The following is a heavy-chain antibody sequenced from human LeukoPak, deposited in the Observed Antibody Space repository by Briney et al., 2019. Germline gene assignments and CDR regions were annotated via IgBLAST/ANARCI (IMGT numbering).Heavy chain of an antibody. J-gene: IGHJ3*02. Sequence: RGEFLKISCKGSGYSFTSYWIGWVRQMPGKGLEWMGIIYPGDSDTRYSPSFQGQVTISADKSIRTAYLQWSSLKASDTAMYYCASSIVPTIGDAFDIWGQGTMVTVSS. D-gene: IGHD5-12*01. CDR3: ASSIVPTIGDAFDI. CDR1: GYSFTSYW. CDR2: IYPGDSDT. V-gene: IGHV5-51*01.